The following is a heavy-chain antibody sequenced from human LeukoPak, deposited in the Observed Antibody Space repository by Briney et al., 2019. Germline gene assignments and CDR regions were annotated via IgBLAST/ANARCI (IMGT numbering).Heavy chain of an antibody. Sequence: GGSLRLSCTASGFTFSDYYMTWIRQAPGKGLEWVSYISSSGSTIYYADSVKGRFTISRDNSKNTLYLQMNSLRAEDTAVYYCAKDVGSGRGPRYQLLSPPDYWGQGTLVTVSS. D-gene: IGHD2-2*01. CDR2: ISSSGSTI. J-gene: IGHJ4*02. CDR1: GFTFSDYY. V-gene: IGHV3-11*04. CDR3: AKDVGSGRGPRYQLLSPPDY.